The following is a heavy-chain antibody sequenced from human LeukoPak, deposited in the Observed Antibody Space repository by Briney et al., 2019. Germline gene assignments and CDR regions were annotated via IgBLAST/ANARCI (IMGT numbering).Heavy chain of an antibody. J-gene: IGHJ3*02. V-gene: IGHV4-59*11. Sequence: SETLSLTCTVSGGSISSHYWSWIRQPPGKGLEWIGYIYYSGSTNYNPSLKSRVTISVDTSKSQFSLKLSSVTAADTAVYYCARGEEDARAFDIWGQGTMVTVSS. CDR1: GGSISSHY. CDR3: ARGEEDARAFDI. CDR2: IYYSGST.